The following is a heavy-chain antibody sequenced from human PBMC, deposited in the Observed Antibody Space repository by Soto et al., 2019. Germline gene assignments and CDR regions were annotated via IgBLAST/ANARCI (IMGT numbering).Heavy chain of an antibody. CDR2: VNNGGGGT. Sequence: EVLLLDSGGGLVQPGGSLRLSCAASGFTFSNYAMTWVRQAPGKGPEWISTVNNGGGGTYYADSVKGRFTISRDNSKNTLYLQVSSLGAEDTAVYYWAKERLGRGIDYWGQGILVTVSS. J-gene: IGHJ4*02. CDR1: GFTFSNYA. D-gene: IGHD3-10*01. V-gene: IGHV3-23*01. CDR3: AKERLGRGIDY.